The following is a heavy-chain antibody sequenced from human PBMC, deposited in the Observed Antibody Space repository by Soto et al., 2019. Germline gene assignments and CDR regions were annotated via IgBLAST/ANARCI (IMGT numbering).Heavy chain of an antibody. CDR2: INYSGGT. CDR3: ARQGFGELHGLVDV. J-gene: IGHJ6*02. CDR1: GGSLRSYY. D-gene: IGHD3-10*01. Sequence: QVQLQESGPRLVKPSETLSLTCTVSGGSLRSYYCSWFRQPPGTGLEWVGYINYSGGTFYNPSLKTRVTMSVDTSNNPYSLMVNSVTATDTAVYYCARQGFGELHGLVDVWGQGTTVTVSS. V-gene: IGHV4-59*08.